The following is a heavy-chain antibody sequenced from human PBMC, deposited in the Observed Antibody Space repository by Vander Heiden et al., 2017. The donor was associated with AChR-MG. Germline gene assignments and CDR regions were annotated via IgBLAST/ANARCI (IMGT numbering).Heavy chain of an antibody. CDR2: IYHSGST. CDR3: ARATPNRAGDFDL. V-gene: IGHV4-30-2*01. Sequence: QLQLQESGSGLVKPSQTLSLTCAVSGGSISSGGYSWSWIRQPPGKGLEWIGYIYHSGSTYYNPALKSRVTISVDRSKNQFSLKLRSVTAADTAVYYYARATPNRAGDFDLWGRGSLVTVSS. D-gene: IGHD3-10*01. CDR1: GGSISSGGYS. J-gene: IGHJ2*01.